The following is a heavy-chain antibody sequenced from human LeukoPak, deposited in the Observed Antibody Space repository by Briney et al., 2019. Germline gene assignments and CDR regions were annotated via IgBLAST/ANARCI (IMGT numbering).Heavy chain of an antibody. J-gene: IGHJ6*02. D-gene: IGHD5-18*01. V-gene: IGHV3-30-3*01. CDR1: GFTFSSYA. CDR3: ARGEFAWIQGSYGMNV. CDR2: ISYDGSNK. Sequence: PGGSLRLSCAASGFTFSSYAMHWVRQAPGKGLEWVAVISYDGSNKYYADSVKGRFTISRDNSKNTLYLQMNSLRAEDTAVYYCARGEFAWIQGSYGMNVWGQGTTVTVSS.